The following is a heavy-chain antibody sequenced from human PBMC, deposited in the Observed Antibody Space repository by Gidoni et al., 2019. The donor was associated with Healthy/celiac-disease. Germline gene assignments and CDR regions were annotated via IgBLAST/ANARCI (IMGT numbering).Heavy chain of an antibody. CDR1: GFTVSSNY. J-gene: IGHJ4*02. CDR2: IYSGGRT. V-gene: IGHV3-53*01. Sequence: EVQLVESGGGLIQPGGSLSLSCAASGFTVSSNYMSWVRQAPGKGLEWVSVIYSGGRTYYADSVNGRFTISRDNSKNTLYLQMNSLRAEDTAVYYCARGAMAIASDYWGQGTLVTVSS. D-gene: IGHD5-18*01. CDR3: ARGAMAIASDY.